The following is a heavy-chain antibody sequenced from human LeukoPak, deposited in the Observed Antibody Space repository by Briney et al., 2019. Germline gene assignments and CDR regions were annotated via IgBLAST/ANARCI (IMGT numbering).Heavy chain of an antibody. J-gene: IGHJ4*02. D-gene: IGHD3-22*01. CDR2: IWYDGSNK. Sequence: PGRSLRLSCAASGFTFSSYGMHWVRQAPGKGLEWVAIIWYDGSNKYYADSVKGRFTISRDNSKNTLYLQVNSLRAEDTAVYYCAKGAGSYYNYFDYWGQGTRVTVSS. V-gene: IGHV3-33*06. CDR3: AKGAGSYYNYFDY. CDR1: GFTFSSYG.